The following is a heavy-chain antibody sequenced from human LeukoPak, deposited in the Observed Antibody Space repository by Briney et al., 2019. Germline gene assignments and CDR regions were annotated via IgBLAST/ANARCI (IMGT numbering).Heavy chain of an antibody. CDR3: AKDQSGSGSRRGVSDY. CDR2: ISGSGGST. CDR1: GFTFSSYA. Sequence: GGSLRLSCAASGFTFSSYAMSWVRQAPGKGLERVSAISGSGGSTYYADSVKGRFTISRDNSKNTLYLQMNSLRAEDTAVYYCAKDQSGSGSRRGVSDYWGQGTLVTVSS. J-gene: IGHJ4*02. V-gene: IGHV3-23*01. D-gene: IGHD1-26*01.